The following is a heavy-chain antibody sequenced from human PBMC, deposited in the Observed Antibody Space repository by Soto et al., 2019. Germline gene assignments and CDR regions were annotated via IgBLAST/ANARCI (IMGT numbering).Heavy chain of an antibody. V-gene: IGHV4-34*01. D-gene: IGHD3-22*01. Sequence: SETLSLTCAVYIGSFSGYYWSWIRQPPGKGLEWIGEINHSGSTNYNPSLKSRVTISVDTSKNQFSLKLSSVTAADTAVYYCARPFYDSSGYYRRLFDYWGQGTLVTVSS. CDR2: INHSGST. J-gene: IGHJ4*02. CDR1: IGSFSGYY. CDR3: ARPFYDSSGYYRRLFDY.